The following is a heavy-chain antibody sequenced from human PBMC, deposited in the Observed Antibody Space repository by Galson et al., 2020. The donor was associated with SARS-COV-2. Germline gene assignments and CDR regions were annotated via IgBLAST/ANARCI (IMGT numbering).Heavy chain of an antibody. Sequence: SETLSLTCAVYGGSFSGYYWSWIRQPPGKGLEWIGAINHSGSTNYNPSLKSRVTISVDTSKNQFSLKLSSVTAADTAVYYCARGSPRRTRTTYYYGSGVLDAFDIWGQGTMVTVSS. J-gene: IGHJ3*02. CDR3: ARGSPRRTRTTYYYGSGVLDAFDI. D-gene: IGHD3-10*01. CDR2: INHSGST. V-gene: IGHV4-34*01. CDR1: GGSFSGYY.